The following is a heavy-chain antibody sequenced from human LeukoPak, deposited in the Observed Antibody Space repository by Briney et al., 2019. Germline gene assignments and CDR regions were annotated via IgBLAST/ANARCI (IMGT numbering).Heavy chain of an antibody. CDR2: ISSSSSYI. D-gene: IGHD5-18*01. Sequence: GGSLRLSCAASGFTFSSYSMNWVRQAPGKGLEWVSSISSSSSYIYYADSVKGRFTISRDNAKNSLYLRMNSLRAEDTAVYYCARGGPRDGYDYWGQGTLVTVSS. V-gene: IGHV3-21*01. J-gene: IGHJ4*02. CDR3: ARGGPRDGYDY. CDR1: GFTFSSYS.